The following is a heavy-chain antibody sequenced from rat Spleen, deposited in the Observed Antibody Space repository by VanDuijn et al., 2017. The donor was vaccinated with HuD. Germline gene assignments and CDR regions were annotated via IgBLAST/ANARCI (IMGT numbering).Heavy chain of an antibody. D-gene: IGHD1-9*01. CDR3: ARHGYNSYFDY. V-gene: IGHV3-1*01. Sequence: EVQLQESGPGLVKPSQSLSLTCSVTFYSITSSYRWNWIRKFPGNKMEWIGHISYSGSTNYNPSLKSRISITRDTSRNQFFLQFNSVTTEDTATYYCARHGYNSYFDYWGQGVMVTVSS. CDR1: FYSITSSY. J-gene: IGHJ2*01. CDR2: ISYSGST.